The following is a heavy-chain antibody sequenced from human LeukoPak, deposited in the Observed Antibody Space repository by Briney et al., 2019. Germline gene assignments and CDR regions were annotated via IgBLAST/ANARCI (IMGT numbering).Heavy chain of an antibody. CDR2: IYYTGTT. D-gene: IGHD2-15*01. Sequence: SETLSLTCNVSGGSISSATYYWGWLRQPPGKGLEWIRSIYYTGTTYYSPSLKSRVTISVHTSKNQFSLKLSSVTAADTAVYYCARATYCSGDSCYSGIFDYWGQGTLVTVSS. CDR1: GGSISSATYY. CDR3: ARATYCSGDSCYSGIFDY. V-gene: IGHV4-39*01. J-gene: IGHJ4*02.